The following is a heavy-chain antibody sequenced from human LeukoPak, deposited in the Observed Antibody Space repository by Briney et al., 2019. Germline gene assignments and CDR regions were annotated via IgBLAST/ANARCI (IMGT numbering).Heavy chain of an antibody. Sequence: ASVNVSCKASGYTFTGYYMHWVRQAPGHGLEWMGWINPNSGGTNHAQKFQGRVTMTRDTSISTAYMELSRLRSDDTAVYYCARDDGNTGVDYWGQGTVVTVFS. CDR3: ARDDGNTGVDY. J-gene: IGHJ4*02. V-gene: IGHV1-2*02. D-gene: IGHD4-23*01. CDR2: INPNSGGT. CDR1: GYTFTGYY.